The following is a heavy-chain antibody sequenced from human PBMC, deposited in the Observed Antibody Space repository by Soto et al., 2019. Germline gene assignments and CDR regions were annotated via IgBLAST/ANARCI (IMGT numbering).Heavy chain of an antibody. CDR3: ARDEVPPDYDILTGYYTHYYYGMDV. Sequence: GVSLRLSCAASGFTFSSYGMHWVRQAPGKGLEWVAVIWYDGSNKYYADSVKGRFTISRDNSKNTLYLQMNSLRAEDTAVYYCARDEVPPDYDILTGYYTHYYYGMDVWGQGTTVTVSS. D-gene: IGHD3-9*01. J-gene: IGHJ6*02. CDR1: GFTFSSYG. V-gene: IGHV3-33*01. CDR2: IWYDGSNK.